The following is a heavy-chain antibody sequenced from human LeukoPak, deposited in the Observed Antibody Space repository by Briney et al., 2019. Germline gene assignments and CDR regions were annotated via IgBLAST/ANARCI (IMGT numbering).Heavy chain of an antibody. CDR3: ARDLGSGRHYLDN. Sequence: SQTLSLTCGISGDSGSSYSAAWDWIRQSPSRGLEWLGRIYYRSRWYNDYAPSVKSRITISPDTSKNQFSLQLNSVSPEDTAMYYCARDLGSGRHYLDNWGQGTLVTVSS. CDR2: IYYRSRWYN. V-gene: IGHV6-1*01. J-gene: IGHJ4*02. CDR1: GDSGSSYSAA. D-gene: IGHD1-26*01.